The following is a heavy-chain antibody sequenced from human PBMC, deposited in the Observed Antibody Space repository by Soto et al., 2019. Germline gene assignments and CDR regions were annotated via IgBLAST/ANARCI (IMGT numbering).Heavy chain of an antibody. CDR2: IESKTDGGTT. V-gene: IGHV3-15*04. Sequence: PGGSFRLSCAASGFTLSNSWMNGVRQAPGKGLEWVGRIESKTDGGTTDYAAPLKGRFTISRDDSKNTLYLQMNSLKAEDTAVYYCISSLLFFYDTKDPYGKDVCGQWTPDTVSS. J-gene: IGHJ6*02. CDR1: GFTLSNSW. D-gene: IGHD3-22*01. CDR3: ISSLLFFYDTKDPYGKDV.